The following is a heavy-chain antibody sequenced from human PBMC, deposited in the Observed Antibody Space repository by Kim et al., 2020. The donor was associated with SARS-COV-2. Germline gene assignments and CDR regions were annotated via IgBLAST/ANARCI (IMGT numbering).Heavy chain of an antibody. CDR3: ATGGYGDYDPDLDY. Sequence: ASVKVSCKVSGYTLTELSMHWVRQAPGKGLEWMGGFDPEDGETIYAQKFQGRVTMTEDTSTDTAYMEQSSLRSEDTAVYYCATGGYGDYDPDLDYWGQGTLVTVSS. J-gene: IGHJ4*02. CDR2: FDPEDGET. CDR1: GYTLTELS. V-gene: IGHV1-24*01. D-gene: IGHD4-17*01.